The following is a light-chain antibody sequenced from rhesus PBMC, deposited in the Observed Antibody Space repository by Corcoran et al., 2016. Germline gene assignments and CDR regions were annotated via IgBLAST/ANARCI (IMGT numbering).Light chain of an antibody. Sequence: DIQMTQSPSSLSASVGDTVTITCRASQSISSWLAWYQQKPGKAPNPLIYNASTLQIGVPSRFSGSGSGTDFTLTISSLQSEDFATYYCQQYSSSPYSFGQGTKVEIK. J-gene: IGKJ2*01. CDR3: QQYSSSPYS. CDR2: NAS. V-gene: IGKV1-22*01. CDR1: QSISSW.